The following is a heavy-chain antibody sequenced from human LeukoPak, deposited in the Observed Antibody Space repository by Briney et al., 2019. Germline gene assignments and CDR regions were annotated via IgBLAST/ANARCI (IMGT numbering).Heavy chain of an antibody. D-gene: IGHD3-10*01. CDR3: ARDQPYYGSGANAGWFDP. J-gene: IGHJ5*02. V-gene: IGHV4-31*03. CDR2: IYYSGST. CDR1: GGSISSGGYY. Sequence: KPSETLSLTCTVSGGSISSGGYYWSWIRQHPGKGLEWIGYIYYSGSTYYNPSLKSRVTISVDTSKNQFSLKLSSVTAADTAVYYCARDQPYYGSGANAGWFDPWGQGTLVTVSS.